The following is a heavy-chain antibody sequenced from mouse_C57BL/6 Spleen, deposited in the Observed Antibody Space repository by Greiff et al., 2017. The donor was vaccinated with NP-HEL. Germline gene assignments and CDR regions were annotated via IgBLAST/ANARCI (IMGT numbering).Heavy chain of an antibody. D-gene: IGHD1-1*02. Sequence: EVQLQQSGPELVKPGASVKISCKASGYSFTDYNMNWVKQSNGKSLEWIGVINPNYGTTSYNQKFKGKATLTVDQSSRTAYMQLNSLTSEDSAVYYCAGVDGIWWYFDVWGTGTTVTVSS. V-gene: IGHV1-39*01. CDR1: GYSFTDYN. CDR2: INPNYGTT. J-gene: IGHJ1*03. CDR3: AGVDGIWWYFDV.